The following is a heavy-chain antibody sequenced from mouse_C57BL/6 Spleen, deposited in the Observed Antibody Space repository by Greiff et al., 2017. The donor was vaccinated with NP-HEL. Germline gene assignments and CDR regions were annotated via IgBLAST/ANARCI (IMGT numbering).Heavy chain of an antibody. CDR3: ARAYGSSMGY. Sequence: QVQLQQSGAELVRPGTSVKVSCKASGYAFTNYLIEWVKQRPGQGLEWIGVINPGSGGTNYNEKFKGKATLTADKSSSTAYMQLSRLTSEDSAVYFCARAYGSSMGYWGQGTTLTVSS. CDR2: INPGSGGT. D-gene: IGHD1-1*01. J-gene: IGHJ2*01. V-gene: IGHV1-54*01. CDR1: GYAFTNYL.